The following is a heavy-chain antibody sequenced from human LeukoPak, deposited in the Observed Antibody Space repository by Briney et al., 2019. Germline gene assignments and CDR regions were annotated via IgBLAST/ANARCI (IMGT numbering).Heavy chain of an antibody. CDR1: GGSISSYY. Sequence: SETLSLTCTVSGGSISSYYRSWIRQPPGKGLEWIGYIYYSGSTNYNPSLKSRVTISVDTSKNQFSLKLSSVTAADTAVYYCARALGNYWGQGTLVTVSS. J-gene: IGHJ4*02. CDR3: ARALGNY. CDR2: IYYSGST. V-gene: IGHV4-59*01.